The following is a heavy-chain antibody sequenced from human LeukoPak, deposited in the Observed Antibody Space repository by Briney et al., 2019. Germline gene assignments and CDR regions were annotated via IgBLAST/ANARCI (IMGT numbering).Heavy chain of an antibody. J-gene: IGHJ3*02. CDR2: FDPEDGET. D-gene: IGHD6-19*01. CDR3: ARDVLGRYSSGWGDAFDI. V-gene: IGHV1-24*01. CDR1: GYTLTELS. Sequence: ASVKVSCKVSGYTLTELSMHWVRQAPGKGLEWMGGFDPEDGETIYAQKFQGRVTMTEDTSTDTAYMELSSLRSDDTAVYYCARDVLGRYSSGWGDAFDIWGQGTMVTVSS.